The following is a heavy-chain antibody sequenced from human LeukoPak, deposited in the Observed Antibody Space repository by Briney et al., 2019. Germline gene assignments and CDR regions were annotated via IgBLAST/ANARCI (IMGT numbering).Heavy chain of an antibody. CDR1: GGSISSGDYY. V-gene: IGHV4-30-4*01. J-gene: IGHJ4*02. D-gene: IGHD3-10*01. CDR3: ASPRMVRGVMTFDY. CDR2: IYYSGST. Sequence: SQTLSLTCTVSGGSISSGDYYWSWIRQPPGKGLEWIGYIYYSGSTYYNPSLKSRVTISVDTSKNQFSLKLSSVTAAGTAVYYCASPRMVRGVMTFDYWGQGTLVTVSS.